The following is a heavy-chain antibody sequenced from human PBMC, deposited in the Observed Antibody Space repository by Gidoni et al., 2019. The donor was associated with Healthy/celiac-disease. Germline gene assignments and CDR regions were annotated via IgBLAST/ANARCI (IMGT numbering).Heavy chain of an antibody. CDR3: ARETMYDTYNWFDP. CDR1: GCSISSSSYY. D-gene: IGHD3-22*01. V-gene: IGHV4-39*01. J-gene: IGHJ5*02. CDR2: IYYSGST. Sequence: QLQLQESRPGLVQPSETLSLSSTVPGCSISSSSYYWGWIRQPPGKGLEWIGSIYYSGSTYYNPSLKSRVTISVDTSKNQFSLKLSSVTAADTAVYYCARETMYDTYNWFDPWGQGTLVTVSS.